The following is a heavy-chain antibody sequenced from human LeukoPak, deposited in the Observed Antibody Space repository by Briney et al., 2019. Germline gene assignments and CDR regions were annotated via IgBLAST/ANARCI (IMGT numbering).Heavy chain of an antibody. CDR2: ISGYSGKT. J-gene: IGHJ5*02. Sequence: ASVKVSCKTSGYLFTTYGISWVRQAPGQGLEWMGWISGYSGKTNYAQKLQDRVTMTTDTSTNTAYMELRSLRSDDTAVYYCARSQRGQWLVSAWGQGTLVTVFS. CDR3: ARSQRGQWLVSA. V-gene: IGHV1-18*01. D-gene: IGHD6-19*01. CDR1: GYLFTTYG.